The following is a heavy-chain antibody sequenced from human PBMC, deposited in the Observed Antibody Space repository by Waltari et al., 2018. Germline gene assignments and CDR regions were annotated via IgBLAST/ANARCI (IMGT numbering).Heavy chain of an antibody. D-gene: IGHD2-2*01. V-gene: IGHV3-30*02. CDR3: AKEGEVVPAAPIDY. CDR2: IWYDGSNK. Sequence: VQLVESGGGLVKPGGSLRLSCAASGFTFSSYSMNWVRQAPGKGLEWVAVIWYDGSNKYYADSVKGRFTISRDNSKNTLYLQMNSLRAEDTAMYYCAKEGEVVPAAPIDYWGQGTLVTVSS. J-gene: IGHJ4*02. CDR1: GFTFSSYS.